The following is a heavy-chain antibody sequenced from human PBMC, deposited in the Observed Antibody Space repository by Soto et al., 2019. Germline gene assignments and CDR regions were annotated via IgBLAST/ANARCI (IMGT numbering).Heavy chain of an antibody. J-gene: IGHJ6*02. Sequence: GGSLRLSCAASGFTFSDYNMSWIRQAPGKGLEWVSYISSSGRTIYYANSVKGRFTISRVNANNSLYLQMKSLKAEDTAVYYCARSQYYDILTGYIRYYGMDVWGQGTTGPVSS. V-gene: IGHV3-11*01. CDR3: ARSQYYDILTGYIRYYGMDV. CDR1: GFTFSDYN. CDR2: ISSSGRTI. D-gene: IGHD3-9*01.